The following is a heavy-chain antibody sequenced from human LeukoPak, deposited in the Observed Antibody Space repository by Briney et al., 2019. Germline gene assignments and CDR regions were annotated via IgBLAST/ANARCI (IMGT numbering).Heavy chain of an antibody. J-gene: IGHJ4*02. D-gene: IGHD3-22*01. CDR2: IRFDGSKK. CDR1: GFTLRTYG. Sequence: GGSLRLSCAASGFTLRTYGMHWVRQAPGKGLEWVAFIRFDGSKKEYVESVKGRFTISRDNSKNTLYLQMNSLRGADTAVYYCAKDWGYYDSSAISDWGQGTLAIVSS. V-gene: IGHV3-30*02. CDR3: AKDWGYYDSSAISD.